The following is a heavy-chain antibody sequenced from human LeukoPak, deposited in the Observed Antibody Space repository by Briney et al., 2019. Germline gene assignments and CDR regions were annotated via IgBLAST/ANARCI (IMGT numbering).Heavy chain of an antibody. D-gene: IGHD3-22*01. V-gene: IGHV4-39*07. Sequence: SETLSLTCTVSSGSISTSNYYWGWVRQPPGKALEWIGNIFYSGSTYYSPSLKSRVTISLDTSRNQFSLKLNSVTAADTAVYYCAKSNGYGLTDIWGQGTMVTVSS. CDR2: IFYSGST. CDR1: SGSISTSNYY. J-gene: IGHJ3*02. CDR3: AKSNGYGLTDI.